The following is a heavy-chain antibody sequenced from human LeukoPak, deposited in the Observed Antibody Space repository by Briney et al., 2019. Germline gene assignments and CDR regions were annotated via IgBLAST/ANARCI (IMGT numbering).Heavy chain of an antibody. Sequence: GGSLRLSCAASGFTFDDYGMSWVRQAPGKGLEWVSGINWIGGSTGYADSVKGRFTISRDSAKNALYLQMNSLTAEDTALYHCARVAYSSSYRRQLQMYYFDYWGQGALVTVSS. CDR1: GFTFDDYG. CDR3: ARVAYSSSYRRQLQMYYFDY. D-gene: IGHD6-6*01. V-gene: IGHV3-20*01. CDR2: INWIGGST. J-gene: IGHJ4*02.